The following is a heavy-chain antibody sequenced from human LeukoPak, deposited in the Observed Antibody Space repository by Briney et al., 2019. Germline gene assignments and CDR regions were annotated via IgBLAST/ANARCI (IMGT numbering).Heavy chain of an antibody. J-gene: IGHJ4*02. Sequence: GGSLRLSCAASGFTFSSYGMHWVRQAPGKGLEWVAFIRYDGGNKYYADSVKGRFTIFRDNSKNTLYLQLNSLRAEDTAIYYCAKDLGGSYDRIDYWGQGTLVTVSS. CDR2: IRYDGGNK. V-gene: IGHV3-30*02. CDR3: AKDLGGSYDRIDY. D-gene: IGHD1-26*01. CDR1: GFTFSSYG.